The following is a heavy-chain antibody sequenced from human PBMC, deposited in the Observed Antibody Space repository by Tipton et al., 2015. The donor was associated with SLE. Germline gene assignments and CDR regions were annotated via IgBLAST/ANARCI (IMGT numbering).Heavy chain of an antibody. V-gene: IGHV4-61*02. Sequence: TLSLTCTVSGGSISSGNYSWNWIRQPAGKGLEWIGRIYTSGSTNYNPSLKSRVTISVDASKKQFSLKLSSVTAADTAVYYCVTKTGSYSDYWGRGTLLTVSS. CDR3: VTKTGSYSDY. CDR2: IYTSGST. CDR1: GGSISSGNYS. D-gene: IGHD1-26*01. J-gene: IGHJ4*02.